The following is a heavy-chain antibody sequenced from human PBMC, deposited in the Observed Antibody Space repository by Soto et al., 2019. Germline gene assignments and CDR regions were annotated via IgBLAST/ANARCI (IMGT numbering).Heavy chain of an antibody. Sequence: GGSLGLSCAASGFTFSSYAMSWVRQTPGKGLEWVSAISGSGGSTYYADSVKGRFTISRDNSKNTLYLQMNSLRAEDTAVYYCAKQRLEWLPSHFDYWGQGTLVTVSS. D-gene: IGHD3-3*01. V-gene: IGHV3-23*01. J-gene: IGHJ4*02. CDR2: ISGSGGST. CDR1: GFTFSSYA. CDR3: AKQRLEWLPSHFDY.